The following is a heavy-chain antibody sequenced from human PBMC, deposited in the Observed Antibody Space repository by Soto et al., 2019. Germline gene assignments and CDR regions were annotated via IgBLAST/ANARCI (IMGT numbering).Heavy chain of an antibody. Sequence: ASVKVSCKASGYTFTSYAMHWVRQAPGQRLEWMGWINAGNGNTKYSQKFQVRVTITRDTSASTAYMELSSLRSEDTAVYYCAREVKYFDHRAYYYYYYMDVWGKGTTVTVSS. D-gene: IGHD3-9*01. CDR1: GYTFTSYA. V-gene: IGHV1-3*01. CDR2: INAGNGNT. J-gene: IGHJ6*03. CDR3: AREVKYFDHRAYYYYYYMDV.